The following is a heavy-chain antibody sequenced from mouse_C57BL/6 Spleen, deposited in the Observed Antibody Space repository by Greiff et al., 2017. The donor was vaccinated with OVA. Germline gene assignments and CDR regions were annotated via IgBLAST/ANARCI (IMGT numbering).Heavy chain of an antibody. CDR2: IRNKANNHAT. V-gene: IGHV6-6*01. J-gene: IGHJ2*01. Sequence: EVKLVESGGGLVQPGGSMKLSCAASGFTFSDAWMDWVRQSPETGLEWVAEIRNKANNHATYYAESVKGRFTISRDDSKSSVYLQMNSLRAEDTGIYYCTRVYYDYDPFDYWGQGTTLTVSS. CDR1: GFTFSDAW. CDR3: TRVYYDYDPFDY. D-gene: IGHD2-4*01.